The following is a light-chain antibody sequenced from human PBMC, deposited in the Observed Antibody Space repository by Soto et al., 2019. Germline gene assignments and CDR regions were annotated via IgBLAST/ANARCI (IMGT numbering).Light chain of an antibody. Sequence: SYELTQPPSVSVAPGQTARITCGGNNIGSKSVHWYQQKPGQAPVLVVYDDSDRPSGIPERFSGSNSGNTATLTISGLQAEDEADYYCCSYAGRYTFVFGSGTKLTVL. CDR1: NIGSKS. CDR3: CSYAGRYTFV. J-gene: IGLJ1*01. V-gene: IGLV3-21*02. CDR2: DDS.